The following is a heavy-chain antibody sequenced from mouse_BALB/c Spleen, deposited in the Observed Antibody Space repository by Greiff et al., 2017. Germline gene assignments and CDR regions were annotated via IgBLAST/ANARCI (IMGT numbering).Heavy chain of an antibody. J-gene: IGHJ3*01. CDR1: GYSFTSYW. Sequence: EVKVEESGTVLARPGASVKMSCKASGYSFTSYWMHWVKQRPGQGLEWIGAIYPGNSDTSYNQKFKGKAKLTAVTSASTAYMELSSLTNEDSAVYYCTRLMGLRTWFAYWGQGTLVTVSA. CDR2: IYPGNSDT. V-gene: IGHV1-5*01. CDR3: TRLMGLRTWFAY. D-gene: IGHD2-4*01.